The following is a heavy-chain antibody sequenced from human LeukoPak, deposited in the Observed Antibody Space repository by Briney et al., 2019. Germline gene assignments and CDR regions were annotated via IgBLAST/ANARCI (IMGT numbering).Heavy chain of an antibody. CDR3: ASFRGGSGHAFDI. CDR1: GGTFSSYA. CDR2: IIPIFGTA. Sequence: SVKVSCKASGGTFSSYAISWVRQAPGQGLEWMGGIIPIFGTANYAQKFRGRVTITADESTSTAYMELSSLRSEDTAVYYCASFRGGSGHAFDIWGQGTMVTVSS. D-gene: IGHD3-10*01. J-gene: IGHJ3*02. V-gene: IGHV1-69*13.